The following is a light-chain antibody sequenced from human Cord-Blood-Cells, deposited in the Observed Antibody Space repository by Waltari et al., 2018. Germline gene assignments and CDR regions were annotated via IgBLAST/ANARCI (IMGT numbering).Light chain of an antibody. CDR1: QSISSY. V-gene: IGKV1-39*01. J-gene: IGKJ2*01. Sequence: DIQMTQSPSFLSASVGDRVTITCRASQSISSYLNWYQQKPGKAPKLLIYAASSLQSGVPSRFSGSGSGTDFTLTISSLQPEDFATYYCQQSYSTPPYTFGQGTKLEIE. CDR3: QQSYSTPPYT. CDR2: AAS.